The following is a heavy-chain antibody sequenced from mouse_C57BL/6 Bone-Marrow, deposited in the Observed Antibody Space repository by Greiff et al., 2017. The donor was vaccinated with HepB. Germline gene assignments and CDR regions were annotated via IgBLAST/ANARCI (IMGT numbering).Heavy chain of an antibody. D-gene: IGHD1-1*01. CDR1: GYTFTSYW. CDR3: ARNYDGSSYCWFAY. Sequence: QVQLQQPGAELVKPGASVKLSCKASGYTFTSYWMQWVKQRPGQGLEWIGEIDPSDSYTNYNQKFKGKATLTVDTSSSTAYMQLSSLTSEDSAVYYCARNYDGSSYCWFAYWGQGTLVTVSA. CDR2: IDPSDSYT. J-gene: IGHJ3*01. V-gene: IGHV1-50*01.